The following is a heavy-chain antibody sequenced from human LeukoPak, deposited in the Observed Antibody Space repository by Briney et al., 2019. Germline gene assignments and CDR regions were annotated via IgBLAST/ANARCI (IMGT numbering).Heavy chain of an antibody. CDR3: ARADGYKSQDAFDI. CDR1: GYTFTSYG. D-gene: IGHD5-24*01. Sequence: ASVKVSCKASGYTFTSYGISWVRQAPGQGLEWMGWISAYNGNTNYAQKLQGRVTMTTDTSTSTVYMELSSLRSEDTAVYYCARADGYKSQDAFDIWGQGTMVTVSS. J-gene: IGHJ3*02. CDR2: ISAYNGNT. V-gene: IGHV1-18*01.